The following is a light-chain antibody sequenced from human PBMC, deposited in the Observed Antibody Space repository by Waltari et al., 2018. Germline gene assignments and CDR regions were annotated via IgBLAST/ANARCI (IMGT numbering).Light chain of an antibody. CDR1: QDISNY. V-gene: IGKV1-33*01. CDR3: QQYENFPVT. CDR2: DTS. J-gene: IGKJ5*01. Sequence: DIQVTQSPSSLSASVGDRVTITCQASQDISNYLNWYQQKPGKAPKLLIYDTSHLQTGVPERFSGTGGGTDFTFTISSLQPEDIATYYCQQYENFPVTFGQGTRLEIK.